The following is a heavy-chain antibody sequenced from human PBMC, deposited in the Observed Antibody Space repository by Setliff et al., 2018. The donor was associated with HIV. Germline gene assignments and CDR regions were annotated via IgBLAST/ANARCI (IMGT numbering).Heavy chain of an antibody. CDR3: AKDGGVAVAAFDY. Sequence: GGSLRLSCAASGFTFSSYSMSWVRQAPGKGLEWVSSISGSSSYFKYADSVKDRFTVSRDNSKNTLYLQMNSLRPEDTSVYYCAKDGGVAVAAFDYWGQGNLVTVSS. J-gene: IGHJ4*02. V-gene: IGHV3-21*01. D-gene: IGHD6-19*01. CDR1: GFTFSSYS. CDR2: ISGSSSYF.